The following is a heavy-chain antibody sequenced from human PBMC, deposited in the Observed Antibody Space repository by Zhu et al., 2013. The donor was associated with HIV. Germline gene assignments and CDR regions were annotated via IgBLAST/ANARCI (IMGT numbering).Heavy chain of an antibody. CDR1: GYTFTSYD. CDR3: ATNVPGAAYDSSGDWFDP. J-gene: IGHJ5*02. CDR2: MDPKSGNT. D-gene: IGHD3-22*01. Sequence: QVQLVQSGAEVKKPGASVKVSCKASGYTFTSYDIKWVRRAPGQGLEWMGWMDPKSGNTGYAQKFQGRVTLTRNTSISTAYMELGSLRSEDTAVYYCATNVPGAAYDSSGDWFDPWGQGTLVTVSS. V-gene: IGHV1-8*01.